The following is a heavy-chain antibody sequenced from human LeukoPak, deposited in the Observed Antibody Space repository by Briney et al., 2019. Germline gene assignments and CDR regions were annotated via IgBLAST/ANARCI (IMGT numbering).Heavy chain of an antibody. Sequence: PGGSLRLSCAASGFTFSSYSMNWVRQAPGKGLEWVSSISSSSSYIYYADSVKGRFTISRDNSKNTLYLQMNSLRAEDTAVYYCARARLEGSGTYWPYYFDYWGQGTLVTVSS. CDR3: ARARLEGSGTYWPYYFDY. J-gene: IGHJ4*02. V-gene: IGHV3-21*01. CDR1: GFTFSSYS. CDR2: ISSSSSYI. D-gene: IGHD3-10*01.